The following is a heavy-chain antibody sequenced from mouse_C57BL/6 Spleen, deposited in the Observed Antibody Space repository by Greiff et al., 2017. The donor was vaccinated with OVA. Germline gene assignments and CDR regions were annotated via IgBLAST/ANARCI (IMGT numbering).Heavy chain of an antibody. V-gene: IGHV1-55*01. CDR1: GYTFTSYW. J-gene: IGHJ3*01. D-gene: IGHD3-2*02. CDR2: IYPGSGST. Sequence: QVQLKQPGAELVKPGASVKMSCKASGYTFTSYWITWVKQRPGQGLEWIGDIYPGSGSTNYNEKFKSKATLTVDTSSSTAYMQLSSLTSEDAAVYYCARGTAQAPFAYWGQGTRVTVSA. CDR3: ARGTAQAPFAY.